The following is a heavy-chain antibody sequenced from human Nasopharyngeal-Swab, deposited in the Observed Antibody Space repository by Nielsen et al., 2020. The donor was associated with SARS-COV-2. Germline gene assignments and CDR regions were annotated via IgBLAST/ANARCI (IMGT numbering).Heavy chain of an antibody. Sequence: LRLSCAISGDSVSSNSAAWNWIRQSPSRGLEWLGRTYYRSKWYNDYAVSVKSRITINPDTSKNQFSLQLNSVTPEDTAVYYCAREREGKEQLVLLFDYWGQGTLVTVSS. CDR1: GDSVSSNSAA. CDR3: AREREGKEQLVLLFDY. J-gene: IGHJ4*02. D-gene: IGHD6-13*01. CDR2: TYYRSKWYN. V-gene: IGHV6-1*01.